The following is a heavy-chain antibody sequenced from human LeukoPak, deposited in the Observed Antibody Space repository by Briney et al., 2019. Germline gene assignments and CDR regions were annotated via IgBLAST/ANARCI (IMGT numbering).Heavy chain of an antibody. Sequence: GGSLRLSCAGSGFIFRSYWMGWVRQAPGKGREWVANIKQEGREKYNVDSVRGGFIISIENAKKELYLQVNSLRAEATAGYYFAREYYDYVWGSFRYLYLFDYWGQGTLVTVSS. J-gene: IGHJ4*02. CDR2: IKQEGREK. V-gene: IGHV3-7*01. CDR3: AREYYDYVWGSFRYLYLFDY. D-gene: IGHD3-16*02. CDR1: GFIFRSYW.